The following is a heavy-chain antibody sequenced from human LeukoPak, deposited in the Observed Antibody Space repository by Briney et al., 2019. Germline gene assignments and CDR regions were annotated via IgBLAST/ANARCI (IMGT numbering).Heavy chain of an antibody. CDR2: ISSSGSTI. V-gene: IGHV3-11*01. CDR1: GFTFSDYY. CDR3: ARVVVVVPAAISRYYMDV. D-gene: IGHD2-2*01. J-gene: IGHJ6*03. Sequence: GGSLRLSCAASGFTFSDYYMSWIRQAPGKGLEWVSYISSSGSTIYYADSVKGRFTISRDNAKSSLYLQMNSLRAEDTAVYYCARVVVVVPAAISRYYMDVWGKGTTVTISS.